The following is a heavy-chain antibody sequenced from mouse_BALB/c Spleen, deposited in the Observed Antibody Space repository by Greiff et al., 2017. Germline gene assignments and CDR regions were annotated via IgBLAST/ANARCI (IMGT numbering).Heavy chain of an antibody. CDR3: ARRGGGNYNYYYAMDY. V-gene: IGHV3-2*02. D-gene: IGHD2-1*01. CDR2: ISYSGST. CDR1: GYSITSDYA. Sequence: EVKLVESGPGLVKPSQSLSLTCTVTGYSITSDYAWNWIRQFPGNKLEWMGYISYSGSTSYNPSLKSRISITRDTSKNQFFLQLNSVTTEDTATYYCARRGGGNYNYYYAMDYWGQGTSVTVSS. J-gene: IGHJ4*01.